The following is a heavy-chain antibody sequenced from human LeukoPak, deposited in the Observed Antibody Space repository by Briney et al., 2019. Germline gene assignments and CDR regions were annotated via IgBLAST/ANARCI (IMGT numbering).Heavy chain of an antibody. V-gene: IGHV3-7*01. Sequence: PGGSLRLSCSASGFTFSTYYMSWVRQAPGKGLEWVANINQVGTETFYVDSVKGRFTISRDNAKNSLYLQMSSLRAEDTAVYYCAQLLLRGPTAWGQGTLVTVSS. J-gene: IGHJ4*02. CDR1: GFTFSTYY. CDR2: INQVGTET. CDR3: AQLLLRGPTA. D-gene: IGHD2-15*01.